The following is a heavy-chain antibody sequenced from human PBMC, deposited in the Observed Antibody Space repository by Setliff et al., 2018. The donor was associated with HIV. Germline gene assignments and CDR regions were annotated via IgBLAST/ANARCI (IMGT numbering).Heavy chain of an antibody. V-gene: IGHV4-34*01. Sequence: LSLTCAVYGGSFSGYYWSWIRQPPGKGLEWIGEINHSGSTNYNPSLKSRVTISVDTSKNQFSLKLSSVTAADRAVYYCGGSSRWGFVYWGQGTLVTV. J-gene: IGHJ4*02. CDR2: INHSGST. D-gene: IGHD6-13*01. CDR3: GGSSRWGFVY. CDR1: GGSFSGYY.